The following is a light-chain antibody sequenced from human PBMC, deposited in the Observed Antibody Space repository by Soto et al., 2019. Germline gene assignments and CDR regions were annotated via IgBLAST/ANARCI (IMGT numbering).Light chain of an antibody. Sequence: DIPLTQSPSTLSASVGDRVTITCRASESITTWLAWYQQKPGKAPKVLIHDASTLESGVPSRFSGSGSGTEFTLTISSLQPDDFALYYCQQYNYWPLTFGQGTKVDI. CDR3: QQYNYWPLT. J-gene: IGKJ1*01. V-gene: IGKV1-5*01. CDR2: DAS. CDR1: ESITTW.